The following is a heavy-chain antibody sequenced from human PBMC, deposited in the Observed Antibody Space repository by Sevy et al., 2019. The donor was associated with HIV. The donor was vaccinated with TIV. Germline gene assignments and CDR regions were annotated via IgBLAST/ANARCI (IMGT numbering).Heavy chain of an antibody. D-gene: IGHD1-26*01. J-gene: IGHJ4*02. CDR1: GVTINKYA. CDR3: AKRVGATGGVFDY. CDR2: ISGSGGST. Sequence: GGSLRLSCAASGVTINKYAMSWVRQAPGKGLEWVAVISGSGGSTNYADAAKGRFTISRDNSKNTLYLQMNSLRAEDTAVYYCAKRVGATGGVFDYWGQGTLVTVSS. V-gene: IGHV3-23*01.